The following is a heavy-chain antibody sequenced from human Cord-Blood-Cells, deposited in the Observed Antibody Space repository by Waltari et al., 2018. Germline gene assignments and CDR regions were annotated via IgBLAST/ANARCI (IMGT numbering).Heavy chain of an antibody. V-gene: IGHV1-8*03. Sequence: QVQLVQHGAEEQKPAASVKGSCKASGSTFTTYALNWVRQATGQGLGWWGWMNPNSGNTGYAQEFQGRVTITRNSSISTAYMWLSRMGSEDTAVYYCARGQLDDAFDICGQVTMVSVAS. CDR3: ARGQLDDAFDI. D-gene: IGHD6-13*01. CDR2: MNPNSGNT. CDR1: GSTFTTYA. J-gene: IGHJ3*02.